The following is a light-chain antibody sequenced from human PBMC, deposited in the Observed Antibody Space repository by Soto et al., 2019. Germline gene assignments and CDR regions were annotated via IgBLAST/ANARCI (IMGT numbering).Light chain of an antibody. J-gene: IGKJ4*01. CDR3: QQYNRWVT. CDR1: QSISTT. CDR2: GAS. Sequence: IVLTQSPATLSLSPGERATLSCRTSQSISTTLAWYQQKPGQAPRLLIYGASTRATGVPARFSGSGSGTEFTLTIDSLQSEDFAVYYCQQYNRWVTFGGGTKVDI. V-gene: IGKV3-15*01.